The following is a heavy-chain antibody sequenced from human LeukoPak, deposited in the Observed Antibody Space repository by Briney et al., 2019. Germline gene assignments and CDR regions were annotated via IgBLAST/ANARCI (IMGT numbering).Heavy chain of an antibody. D-gene: IGHD4-17*01. Sequence: QPGRSLRLSCAASGFTFSSYGMHWVRQAPGKGLEWVAVISYDGSNKYYADSVKGRFTISRDNSKNTLYLQMNSLRAEDTAVYYCASTFYGDSPPYWGQGTLVTVSS. CDR1: GFTFSSYG. J-gene: IGHJ4*02. V-gene: IGHV3-30*03. CDR2: ISYDGSNK. CDR3: ASTFYGDSPPY.